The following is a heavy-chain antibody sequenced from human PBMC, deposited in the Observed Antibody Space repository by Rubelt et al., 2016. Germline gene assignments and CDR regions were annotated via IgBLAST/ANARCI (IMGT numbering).Heavy chain of an antibody. Sequence: QVQLQQWGAGLLKPSETLSLTCAVYGGSFSGYYWSWIRQPPGKGLEWIGETKLGGRPNYNPSPKSRVTISVDTSKNQFSLKLSSVTAADTAVYYCARGKEGLGVTMMDYWGQGTLVTVSS. CDR2: TKLGGRP. V-gene: IGHV4-34*01. CDR1: GGSFSGYY. CDR3: ARGKEGLGVTMMDY. J-gene: IGHJ4*02. D-gene: IGHD3-22*01.